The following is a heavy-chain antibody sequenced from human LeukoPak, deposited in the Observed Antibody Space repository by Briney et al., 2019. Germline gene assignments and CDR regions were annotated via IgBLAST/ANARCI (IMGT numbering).Heavy chain of an antibody. Sequence: GGSLRLSCAASGFRFRSYAMTWVRQAPGKGLDWVSGVSGDGDITFYADSVRGRFTVSKDNSKNTLYLQMNSLTAEDTAVYYCARAESHDYGDYPWYYFDYWGQGTLVAVSS. J-gene: IGHJ4*02. CDR2: VSGDGDIT. V-gene: IGHV3-23*01. D-gene: IGHD4-17*01. CDR3: ARAESHDYGDYPWYYFDY. CDR1: GFRFRSYA.